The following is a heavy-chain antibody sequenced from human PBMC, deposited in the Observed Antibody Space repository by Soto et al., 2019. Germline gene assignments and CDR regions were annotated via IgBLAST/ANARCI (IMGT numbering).Heavy chain of an antibody. CDR2: ISGSGGST. CDR3: AKDQSEVVPAAMGGRYGMDV. D-gene: IGHD2-2*01. CDR1: GFTFSSYA. J-gene: IGHJ6*02. V-gene: IGHV3-23*01. Sequence: PGGSLRLSCAASGFTFSSYAMSWVRQAPGKGLEWVSAISGSGGSTYYADSVKGRFTISRDNSKNTLYLQMSSLRAEDTAVYYCAKDQSEVVPAAMGGRYGMDVWGQGTTVTVSS.